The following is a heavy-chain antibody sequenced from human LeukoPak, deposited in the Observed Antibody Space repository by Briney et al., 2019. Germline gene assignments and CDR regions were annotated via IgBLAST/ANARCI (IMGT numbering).Heavy chain of an antibody. CDR1: GFTFNNYT. V-gene: IGHV3-23*01. J-gene: IGHJ4*02. CDR2: IRDSGAST. D-gene: IGHD6-19*01. CDR3: AIPSSSSSGWYGGAFDY. Sequence: QPGGSLRLSCAASGFTFNNYTMSWVRQAPGKGLEWVSLIRDSGASTYYEDSVKGRFTISRDNSKNTLYLQMNSLRAEDTAVYYCAIPSSSSSGWYGGAFDYWGQGILVTVSS.